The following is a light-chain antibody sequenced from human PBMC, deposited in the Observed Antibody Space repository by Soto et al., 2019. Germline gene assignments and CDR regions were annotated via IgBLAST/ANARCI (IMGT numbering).Light chain of an antibody. Sequence: DIQMTQSPSSLSASVEDRVIITCRASQSISNHLNWYQQKPGKAPKLLIFAASSLQSGVPSRFSGSRAGPDFTLTISRQQPEDFATYSCQQSYRSPHTLGQGTKVEIK. CDR2: AAS. V-gene: IGKV1-39*01. CDR3: QQSYRSPHT. CDR1: QSISNH. J-gene: IGKJ1*01.